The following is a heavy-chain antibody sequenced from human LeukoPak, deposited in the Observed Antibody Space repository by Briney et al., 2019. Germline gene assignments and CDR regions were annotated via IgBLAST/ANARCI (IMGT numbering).Heavy chain of an antibody. J-gene: IGHJ4*02. D-gene: IGHD6-13*01. Sequence: GGSLRLSCAASGFTFSSYEMKWVRQAPGKGREWCSYISSSGSTIYYADSVKGRFTISRDNAKNSLYLKMNSLRAEDTAVYYCARAPGYRSFLDYWGQGTLVTVSS. CDR1: GFTFSSYE. V-gene: IGHV3-48*03. CDR3: ARAPGYRSFLDY. CDR2: ISSSGSTI.